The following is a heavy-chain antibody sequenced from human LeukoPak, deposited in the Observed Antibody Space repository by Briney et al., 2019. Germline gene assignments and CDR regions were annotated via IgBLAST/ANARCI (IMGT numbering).Heavy chain of an antibody. CDR1: GGSLSSYY. D-gene: IGHD1-1*01. J-gene: IGHJ4*02. V-gene: IGHV4-59*08. CDR2: MFYSGST. Sequence: SGTLSLTCSVSGGSLSSYYWSWIRQRPGKGLEWVGHMFYSGSTKYNPSLKSRITISVDTSKTLFSLKVFSVTAADTAVYYCARWSNWVFDYWGQGTLVTVSS. CDR3: ARWSNWVFDY.